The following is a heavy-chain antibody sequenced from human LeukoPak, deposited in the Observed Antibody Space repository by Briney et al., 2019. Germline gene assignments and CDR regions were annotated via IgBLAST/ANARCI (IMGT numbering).Heavy chain of an antibody. CDR2: IRSDGSNK. J-gene: IGHJ4*02. CDR3: AGDLISGSGSLGY. D-gene: IGHD3-10*01. V-gene: IGHV3-30*02. CDR1: GFTFSSYG. Sequence: GGSLRLSCAASGFTFSSYGMHWVRQAPGKGLEWVAFIRSDGSNKYYADSVKGRFTISRDNAKTTLYLQMNSLRDEDTAVYYCAGDLISGSGSLGYWGQGTLVTVSS.